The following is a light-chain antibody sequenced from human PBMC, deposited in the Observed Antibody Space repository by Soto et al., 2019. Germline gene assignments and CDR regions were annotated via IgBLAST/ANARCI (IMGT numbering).Light chain of an antibody. Sequence: EIVMTQSPDTLSVSPGERATLSCRASQSVNSKLAWYQQKPGQAPRLLIYGASTRATDIPARFSGSGSGTEFTLTISSLQSEDFAVYFWQQYKNWPLLTFGQGTKVEIK. CDR1: QSVNSK. V-gene: IGKV3-15*01. J-gene: IGKJ1*01. CDR3: QQYKNWPLLT. CDR2: GAS.